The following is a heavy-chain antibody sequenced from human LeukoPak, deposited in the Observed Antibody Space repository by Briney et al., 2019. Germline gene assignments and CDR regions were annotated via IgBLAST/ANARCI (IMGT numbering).Heavy chain of an antibody. J-gene: IGHJ4*02. CDR2: IYHSGST. V-gene: IGHV4-38-2*02. D-gene: IGHD3-10*01. CDR3: ARVLDYYGSGTYGFDY. Sequence: SETLSLTCTVSGYSISSGYYWGWIRQPPGKGLEWIGSIYHSGSTFYNPSLKSRVTVLVYTSKNQFSLNLSSVTAADTAVYYCARVLDYYGSGTYGFDYWGQGTLVTVSS. CDR1: GYSISSGYY.